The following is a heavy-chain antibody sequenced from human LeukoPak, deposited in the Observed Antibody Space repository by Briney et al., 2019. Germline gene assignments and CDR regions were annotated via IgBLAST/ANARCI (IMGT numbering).Heavy chain of an antibody. D-gene: IGHD3-22*01. Sequence: ASVKVSCKASGYTFTSYYMHWVRQAPGQGLEWMGIINPSGGSTSYEHKFQGRVTMTRATSTSTVYMELSSLRSEDTAVYYCARGLPYDSSGYYSWRGGDLDYWGQGTLVTVPS. V-gene: IGHV1-46*01. CDR2: INPSGGST. CDR3: ARGLPYDSSGYYSWRGGDLDY. CDR1: GYTFTSYY. J-gene: IGHJ4*02.